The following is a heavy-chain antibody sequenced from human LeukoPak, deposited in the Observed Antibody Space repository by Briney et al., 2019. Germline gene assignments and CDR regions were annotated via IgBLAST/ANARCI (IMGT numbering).Heavy chain of an antibody. D-gene: IGHD6-13*01. CDR3: ARAGYSSSWFVFDC. Sequence: GGSLRLSCAASGFTFDDYAMHWVRQAPGKGLEWVSGISWNSGSIGYADSVKGRFTISRDNAKNSLYLQMNSLRAEDTAVYYCARAGYSSSWFVFDCWGQGTLVTVSS. V-gene: IGHV3-9*01. J-gene: IGHJ4*02. CDR1: GFTFDDYA. CDR2: ISWNSGSI.